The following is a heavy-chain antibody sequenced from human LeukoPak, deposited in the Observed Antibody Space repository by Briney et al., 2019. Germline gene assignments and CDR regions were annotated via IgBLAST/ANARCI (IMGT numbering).Heavy chain of an antibody. Sequence: PGGSLRLSCAASGFTVSSNYMSWVRQAPGKGLEWVSVIYSGGSTYYADSVKGRFTISRDNSKNTLYLQMNSLRAEDTAVYYCARDPQDSGWYTDYFDYWGQGTLVTVSS. D-gene: IGHD6-19*01. V-gene: IGHV3-66*01. CDR1: GFTVSSNY. CDR3: ARDPQDSGWYTDYFDY. J-gene: IGHJ4*02. CDR2: IYSGGST.